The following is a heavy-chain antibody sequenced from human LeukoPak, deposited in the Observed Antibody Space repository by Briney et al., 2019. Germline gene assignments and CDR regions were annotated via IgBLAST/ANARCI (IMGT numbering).Heavy chain of an antibody. V-gene: IGHV3-23*01. CDR1: GFTFSSYA. CDR2: ISGSGGST. D-gene: IGHD4-17*01. J-gene: IGHJ4*02. CDR3: AKAAKIPSYGDYPPDY. Sequence: PGGSLRLSCAASGFTFSSYAMSWARQAPGKGLEWVSAISGSGGSTYYADSVKGRFTISRDNSKNTLYLQMNSLRAEDTAVYYCAKAAKIPSYGDYPPDYWGQGTLVTVSS.